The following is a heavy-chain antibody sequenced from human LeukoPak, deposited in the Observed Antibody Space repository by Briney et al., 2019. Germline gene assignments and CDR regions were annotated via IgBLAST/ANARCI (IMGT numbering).Heavy chain of an antibody. V-gene: IGHV4-34*01. CDR2: IYYSGNT. D-gene: IGHD3/OR15-3a*01. Sequence: SETLSLTCAVYGGSFSGFHWNWIRQPPGKGLEWIGSIYYSGNTYYNASLKSQVSISIDTSKNQFSLRLTSVTAADTAVYYCARQTGSGLFILPGGQGTLVTVSS. CDR1: GGSFSGFH. CDR3: ARQTGSGLFILP. J-gene: IGHJ4*02.